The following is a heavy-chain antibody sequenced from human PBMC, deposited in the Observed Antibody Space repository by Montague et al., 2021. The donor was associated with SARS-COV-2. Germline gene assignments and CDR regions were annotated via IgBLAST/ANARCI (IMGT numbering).Heavy chain of an antibody. Sequence: SLRLSCATSGFTFSRNSMNWVRQAPGKGLEWVSTISSDTLHTFYAESVKGRFTISRDNAKNELYLQMNSLRAEDMAVYHCARGGEIDVWAPFGHWGQGTLVIVSS. J-gene: IGHJ4*02. CDR3: ARGGEIDVWAPFGH. V-gene: IGHV3-21*01. D-gene: IGHD3-16*01. CDR2: ISSDTLHT. CDR1: GFTFSRNS.